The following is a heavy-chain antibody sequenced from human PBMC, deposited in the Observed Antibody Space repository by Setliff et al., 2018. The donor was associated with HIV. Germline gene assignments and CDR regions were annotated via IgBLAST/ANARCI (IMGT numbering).Heavy chain of an antibody. J-gene: IGHJ5*01. V-gene: IGHV4-59*12. D-gene: IGHD3-10*01. Sequence: SETLSLTCTVSGGSISSYYWSWIRQPPGKGLEWIGYIYYSGSTNYNPSLKSRVAISVDTSKNQFSLMLSSVTAADAAVYYCARSIYGSRSYPLDSWGQGTRVTVSS. CDR3: ARSIYGSRSYPLDS. CDR2: IYYSGST. CDR1: GGSISSYY.